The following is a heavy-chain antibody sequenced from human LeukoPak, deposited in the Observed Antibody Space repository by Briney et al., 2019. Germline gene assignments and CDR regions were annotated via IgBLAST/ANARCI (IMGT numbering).Heavy chain of an antibody. CDR1: GFIFSIYE. CDR3: ARGKLGDNFAY. D-gene: IGHD1-26*01. J-gene: IGHJ4*02. V-gene: IGHV3-48*03. Sequence: GGSLSLSCAASGFIFSIYEMNWVRQAPGKGLEWVSYISSSGNIIYYADSVKGRFTISRDNAKNSLYLQMNSLRAEDTAVCYCARGKLGDNFAYWSQGTLVTVSS. CDR2: ISSSGNII.